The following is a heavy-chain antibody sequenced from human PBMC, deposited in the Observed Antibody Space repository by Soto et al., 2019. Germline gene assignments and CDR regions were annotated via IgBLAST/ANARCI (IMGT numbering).Heavy chain of an antibody. V-gene: IGHV4-31*03. CDR2: IHYSGST. CDR1: GGSISNGGYY. Sequence: KPSETLSLTCTVSGGSISNGGYYWNWVRQHPXEGLEWIGYIHYSGSTWYNPSLESRVTISVDTSKDQFSLKLRSVTAADTAVYYCARVRGSGSYAAYYFDSWGQGTLVTVSS. D-gene: IGHD3-10*01. J-gene: IGHJ4*01. CDR3: ARVRGSGSYAAYYFDS.